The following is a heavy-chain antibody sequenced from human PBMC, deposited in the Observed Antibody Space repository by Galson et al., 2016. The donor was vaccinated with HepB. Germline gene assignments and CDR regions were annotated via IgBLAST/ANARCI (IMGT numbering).Heavy chain of an antibody. D-gene: IGHD2/OR15-2a*01. Sequence: SLRLSCAASGFTSSSYGMHWVRQAPGKGLEWVAFISYDGSTKKYADSVKGRFTISRDNSKKTLYLQMNSLRADDPAVYYCARRHEYCPPVGCSVDYWGQGTLVSVSS. V-gene: IGHV3-30*03. CDR2: ISYDGSTK. CDR1: GFTSSSYG. J-gene: IGHJ4*02. CDR3: ARRHEYCPPVGCSVDY.